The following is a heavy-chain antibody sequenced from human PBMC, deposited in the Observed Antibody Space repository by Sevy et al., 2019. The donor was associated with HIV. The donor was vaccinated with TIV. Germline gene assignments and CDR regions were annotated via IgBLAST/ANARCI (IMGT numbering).Heavy chain of an antibody. CDR3: VRSWYLFDY. CDR1: GFTFSSYA. CDR2: ISYDGSNK. J-gene: IGHJ4*02. V-gene: IGHV3-30*04. Sequence: GGSLRLSCAASGFTFSSYAMHWVRQAPGKGLEWVAVISYDGSNKYYADSVKGRFTISRDNSKNTLYLQMNSLRAEDTAVYYCVRSWYLFDYWGQRTLVTVSS. D-gene: IGHD6-13*01.